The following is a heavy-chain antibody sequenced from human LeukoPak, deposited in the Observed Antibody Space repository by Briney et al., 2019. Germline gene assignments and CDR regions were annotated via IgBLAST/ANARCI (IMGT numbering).Heavy chain of an antibody. V-gene: IGHV4-38-2*02. CDR3: ARVYCSSTSCSLFYYYYYMDV. D-gene: IGHD2-2*01. Sequence: SETLSLTCTVSGYSISSGYYWGWIRQPPGKGLEWIGSIYHSGSTYYNPSLKSRVTISVDTSKNQFSLKLSSVTAADTAVYYCARVYCSSTSCSLFYYYYYMDVWGKGTTVTVSS. CDR2: IYHSGST. J-gene: IGHJ6*03. CDR1: GYSISSGYY.